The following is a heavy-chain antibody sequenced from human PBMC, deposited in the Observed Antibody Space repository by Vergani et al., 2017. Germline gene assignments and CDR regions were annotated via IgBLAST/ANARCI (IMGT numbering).Heavy chain of an antibody. D-gene: IGHD6-13*01. Sequence: EVQLVESGGGLVQPGRSLRLSCAASGFTFDDYAMHWVRQAPGKGLEWVSGISWNSGSIGYADSVKGRFTISRDNAKNSLYLQMNSLRAEDTAVYYCARGWVSSSWYGPRSYYYGMDVWGQGTTVTVSS. J-gene: IGHJ6*02. CDR2: ISWNSGSI. V-gene: IGHV3-9*01. CDR1: GFTFDDYA. CDR3: ARGWVSSSWYGPRSYYYGMDV.